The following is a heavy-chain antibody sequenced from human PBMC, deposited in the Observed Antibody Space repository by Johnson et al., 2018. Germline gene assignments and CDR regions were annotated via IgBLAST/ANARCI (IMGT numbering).Heavy chain of an antibody. CDR1: GFTFSSYA. CDR3: AKDWEIAAVGTGRYFHH. V-gene: IGHV3-23*01. Sequence: EVQLLESGGGLVQPGGSLRLSCAASGFTFSSYAMSWVLTAPGKGLEWVSAISGCGGNTYYAGSVKGLFTISRDNSKNTLYRQMNSLRAEETAVYYCAKDWEIAAVGTGRYFHHWGQGTLVTVSS. CDR2: ISGCGGNT. J-gene: IGHJ1*01. D-gene: IGHD6-13*01.